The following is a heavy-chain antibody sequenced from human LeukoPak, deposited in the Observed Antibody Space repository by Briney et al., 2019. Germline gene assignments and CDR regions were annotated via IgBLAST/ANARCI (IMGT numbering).Heavy chain of an antibody. Sequence: ASVKASCKASGYTFTGYYMHWVRQAPGQGLEWMGWINPNSGGTNYAQKFQGRVTMTRDTSISTAYMELSRLRSDDTAVYYCARVYCSSTSCPPQFDYWGQGTLVTVSS. CDR3: ARVYCSSTSCPPQFDY. J-gene: IGHJ4*02. CDR1: GYTFTGYY. V-gene: IGHV1-2*02. CDR2: INPNSGGT. D-gene: IGHD2-2*01.